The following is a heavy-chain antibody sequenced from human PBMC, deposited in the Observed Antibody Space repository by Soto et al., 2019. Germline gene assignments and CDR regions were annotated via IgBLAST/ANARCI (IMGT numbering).Heavy chain of an antibody. CDR2: IWFDGSNK. V-gene: IGHV3-33*01. CDR1: GFIFRNYG. CDR3: TRANTSPFDF. J-gene: IGHJ4*02. Sequence: RGSLRLSCGSSGFIFRNYGMHWLRQAPGKGLEWLAIIWFDGSNKWYADSVKGRFIISRDDSKNMVYLQMNSLRVDDTAIYYCTRANTSPFDFWGRGTLVTVSS.